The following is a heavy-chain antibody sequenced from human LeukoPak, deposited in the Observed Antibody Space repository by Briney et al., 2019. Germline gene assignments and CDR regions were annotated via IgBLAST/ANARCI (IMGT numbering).Heavy chain of an antibody. CDR3: ARDPGVNYYYFDH. V-gene: IGHV3-23*01. CDR1: GFSFSNYA. D-gene: IGHD5-24*01. J-gene: IGHJ4*02. Sequence: PGGSLRLSCADSGFSFSNYAMSWVRQAPGKGLEWVSGISGSGVSTYYADSVKGRFTISRDNSENTVYLQMNSLRVEDAAVYYCARDPGVNYYYFDHWGQGTLVIVSS. CDR2: ISGSGVST.